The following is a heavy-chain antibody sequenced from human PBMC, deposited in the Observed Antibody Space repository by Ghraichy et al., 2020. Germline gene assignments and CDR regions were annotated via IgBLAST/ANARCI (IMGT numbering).Heavy chain of an antibody. J-gene: IGHJ5*02. Sequence: GESLNISCSASGFTFSSYAMHWVRQAPGKGLEYVSGISSNGGSTYYADSVKGRFTISRDNSKNTLFLQMSSLRAEDTAVYYCVKGIWLQPNWFDPWGQGTLVTVSS. CDR3: VKGIWLQPNWFDP. CDR1: GFTFSSYA. CDR2: ISSNGGST. D-gene: IGHD5-24*01. V-gene: IGHV3-64D*06.